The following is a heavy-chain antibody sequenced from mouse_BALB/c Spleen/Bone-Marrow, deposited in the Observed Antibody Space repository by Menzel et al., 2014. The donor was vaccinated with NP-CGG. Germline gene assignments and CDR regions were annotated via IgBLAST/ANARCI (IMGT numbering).Heavy chain of an antibody. CDR3: ARNYGHWYFDV. CDR2: INPYNDVT. V-gene: IGHV1-14*01. D-gene: IGHD1-1*02. CDR1: GYRFTTYV. Sequence: VQLKQSGPELVKPGASVKMSCKTSGYRFTTYVMHWVTQKPGQGLEWIGYINPYNDVTNYNEKFKGKATLTSDKSSSTSYMELSSLTSEDSAVYYCARNYGHWYFDVWGAGTTVTVSS. J-gene: IGHJ1*01.